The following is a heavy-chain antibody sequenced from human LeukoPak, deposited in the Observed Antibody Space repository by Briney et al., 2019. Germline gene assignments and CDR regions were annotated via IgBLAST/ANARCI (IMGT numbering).Heavy chain of an antibody. CDR1: GYTLSDYY. CDR2: IRGDTGDT. Sequence: ASVTISRKTSGYTLSDYYMHWVRQAPGQGLEWMGWIRGDTGDTDSPQKFQGRVTMTRDTSTNTAYMELSRLRYDDTAMYFCARVRGNSCDYWGQGTLVTVSS. V-gene: IGHV1-2*02. D-gene: IGHD6-13*01. J-gene: IGHJ4*02. CDR3: ARVRGNSCDY.